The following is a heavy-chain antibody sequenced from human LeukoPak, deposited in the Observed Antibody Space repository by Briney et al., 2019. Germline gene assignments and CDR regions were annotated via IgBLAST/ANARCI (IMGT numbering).Heavy chain of an antibody. J-gene: IGHJ4*02. V-gene: IGHV3-30*03. CDR3: AREPDVDTALTFDY. CDR2: ISYDGSNK. CDR1: EFSFSTYW. D-gene: IGHD5-18*01. Sequence: PGGSLRLSCAASEFSFSTYWMSWVRQAPGKGLEWVAVISYDGSNKYYADSVKGRFTISRDNSKNTLYLQMNSLRAEDTAVYYCAREPDVDTALTFDYWGQGTLVTVSS.